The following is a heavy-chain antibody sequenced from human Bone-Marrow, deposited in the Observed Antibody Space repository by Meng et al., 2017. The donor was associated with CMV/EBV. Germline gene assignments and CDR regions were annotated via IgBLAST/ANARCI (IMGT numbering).Heavy chain of an antibody. D-gene: IGHD6-13*01. CDR1: GFTFSTSY. J-gene: IGHJ6*02. CDR3: AKDQVVQTSAAIPEIFYRGMDV. V-gene: IGHV3-7*01. Sequence: GGSLRLSCAASGFTFSTSYMSWVRQAPGKGLEWVAIIKQGGSGGVYVDSVKGRFIISRDNSKNTVSLQMHGLTPDDSGVYYCAKDQVVQTSAAIPEIFYRGMDVWGQGTTVTVSS. CDR2: IKQGGSGG.